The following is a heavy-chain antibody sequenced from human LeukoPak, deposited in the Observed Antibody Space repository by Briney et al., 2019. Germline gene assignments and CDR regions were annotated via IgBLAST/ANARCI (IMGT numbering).Heavy chain of an antibody. D-gene: IGHD4-17*01. V-gene: IGHV3-21*01. Sequence: GGSLRLSCAASGFIFNKFSMNWVRQAPGTGLEWVSSINDIGVHIYYADSVKGRFTISRDNAKNSLYLQMNSLRVEDTAVYYCARGHYGYWFDPWGRGTLVTVSS. CDR1: GFIFNKFS. J-gene: IGHJ5*02. CDR3: ARGHYGYWFDP. CDR2: INDIGVHI.